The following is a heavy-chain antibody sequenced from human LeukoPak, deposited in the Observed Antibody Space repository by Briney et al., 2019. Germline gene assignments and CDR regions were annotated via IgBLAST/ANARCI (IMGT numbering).Heavy chain of an antibody. J-gene: IGHJ4*02. CDR2: TSSSGSTI. CDR1: GFTFSSYE. V-gene: IGHV3-48*03. Sequence: HPGGSLRLSCAASGFTFSSYEMNWVRQAPGKGLEWVSYTSSSGSTIYYADSVKGRFTISRDNAKNSLYLQMNSLRAEDTAVYYCARNRRGIVVVTAIDYWGQGTLVTVSS. D-gene: IGHD2-21*02. CDR3: ARNRRGIVVVTAIDY.